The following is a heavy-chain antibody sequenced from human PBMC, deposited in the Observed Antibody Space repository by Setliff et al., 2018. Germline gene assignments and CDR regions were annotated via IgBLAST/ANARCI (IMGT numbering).Heavy chain of an antibody. CDR3: ARASRFGTVKWRGDYYMDV. D-gene: IGHD3-10*01. J-gene: IGHJ6*03. CDR1: GYTFTTYA. Sequence: ASVKVSCKASGYTFTTYAMGWMRQAPGQRLEWMGWINTNTGNPSYAQGFTGRFVFSLDTSVSTAYLQISSLKPEDTAVYYCARASRFGTVKWRGDYYMDVWGKGTTDTVSS. V-gene: IGHV7-4-1*02. CDR2: INTNTGNP.